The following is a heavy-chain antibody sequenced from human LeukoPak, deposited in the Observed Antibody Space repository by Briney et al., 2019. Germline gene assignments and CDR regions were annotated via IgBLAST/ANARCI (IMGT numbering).Heavy chain of an antibody. CDR3: ARDGYNSYDY. CDR1: GLTFSSYE. D-gene: IGHD5-24*01. Sequence: PGGSLRLSCAAPGLTFSSYEMNWVRQAPGKGLEWISYISSGSSSIYYADSVKGRFTISRDNAKHSLYLQMNSLSDEDTAVYFCARDGYNSYDYWGQGTLVTVSS. V-gene: IGHV3-48*02. CDR2: ISSGSSSI. J-gene: IGHJ4*02.